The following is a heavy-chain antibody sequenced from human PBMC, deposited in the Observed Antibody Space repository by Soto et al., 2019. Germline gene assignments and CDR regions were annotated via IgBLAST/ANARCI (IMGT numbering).Heavy chain of an antibody. D-gene: IGHD2-2*01. Sequence: ASVKVSCKVSGYTLTELSMHWVRQAPGKGLEWMGGFDPEDGETIYAQNFQGRVTMTEDTSTDTAYMELSSLRSEDTAVYYCATNFRARQAIVVVPAAITDYYYYMDVWGKGTTVTVSS. CDR2: FDPEDGET. CDR1: GYTLTELS. J-gene: IGHJ6*03. CDR3: ATNFRARQAIVVVPAAITDYYYYMDV. V-gene: IGHV1-24*01.